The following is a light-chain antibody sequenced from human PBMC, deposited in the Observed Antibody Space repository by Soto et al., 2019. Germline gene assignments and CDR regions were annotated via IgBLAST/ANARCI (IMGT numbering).Light chain of an antibody. J-gene: IGLJ2*01. CDR2: DVS. Sequence: QSALTQPRSVSGSPGQSVAISCTGTSSDVGAYTYVSWYQHHPGKAPRLMIYDVSKRPSGVPDRFSGSKSGNTASLTISGLQAEDEADYYCCSYAGSYTVVFGGGTKLTVL. CDR1: SSDVGAYTY. CDR3: CSYAGSYTVV. V-gene: IGLV2-11*01.